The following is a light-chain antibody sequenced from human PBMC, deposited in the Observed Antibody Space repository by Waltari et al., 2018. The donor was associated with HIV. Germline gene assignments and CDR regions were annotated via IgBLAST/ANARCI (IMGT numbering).Light chain of an antibody. CDR1: QSVLYSSNNKNY. CDR2: WAS. CDR3: QQYYSTPWT. J-gene: IGKJ1*01. V-gene: IGKV4-1*01. Sequence: MEMTQFPDSLAVSLNERATIHCKSSQSVLYSSNNKNYLAWYQQKPGQPPKLLIYWASTRESGVPDRFSGSGSGTDFTLTISSLQAEDVAVYYCQQYYSTPWTFGQGTKVEI.